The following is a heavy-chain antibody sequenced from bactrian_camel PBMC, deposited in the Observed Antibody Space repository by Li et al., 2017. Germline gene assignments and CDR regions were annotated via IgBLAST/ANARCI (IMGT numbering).Heavy chain of an antibody. D-gene: IGHD2*01. CDR2: ILTGGSSP. V-gene: IGHV3S1*01. CDR1: LDTYSNNC. Sequence: VQLVESGGGSVQAGGSLRLSCLASLDTYSNNCIAWFRQAQGKEREGVAAILTGGSSPYYADSVKGRFTVSRDNAKNTVYLQMNTLKPEDTGMYFCAAEPGLTRNVECVAKKEFTYWGQGTQVTVS. CDR3: AAEPGLTRNVECVAKKEFTY. J-gene: IGHJ4*01.